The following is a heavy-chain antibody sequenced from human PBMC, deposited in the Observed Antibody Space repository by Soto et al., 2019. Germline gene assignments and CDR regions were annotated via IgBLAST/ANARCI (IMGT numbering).Heavy chain of an antibody. CDR1: GYTFTGYY. CDR3: ARDPHSSSSPNVYYYGMDV. CDR2: INPNSGGT. V-gene: IGHV1-2*04. Sequence: ASVKVSCKASGYTFTGYYMHWVRQAPGQGLEWMGWINPNSGGTNYAQKFQGWVTMTRDTSISTAYMELSRLRSDDTAVYYCARDPHSSSSPNVYYYGMDVWGRGTTVTVSS. D-gene: IGHD6-6*01. J-gene: IGHJ6*02.